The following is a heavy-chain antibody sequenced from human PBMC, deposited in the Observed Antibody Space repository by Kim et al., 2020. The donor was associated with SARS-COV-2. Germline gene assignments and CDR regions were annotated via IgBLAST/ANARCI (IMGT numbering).Heavy chain of an antibody. Sequence: GGSLRLSCAASGFTFSSYSMNWVRQAPGKGLEWVSSISSSSSYIYYADSVKGRFTISRDNAKNSLYLQMNSLRAEDTAVYYCARDKSACWGADASWGVGGGGSYYSYDYWGQGTLVTVSS. V-gene: IGHV3-21*01. D-gene: IGHD2-15*01. CDR1: GFTFSSYS. J-gene: IGHJ4*02. CDR2: ISSSSSYI. CDR3: ARDKSACWGADASWGVGGGGSYYSYDY.